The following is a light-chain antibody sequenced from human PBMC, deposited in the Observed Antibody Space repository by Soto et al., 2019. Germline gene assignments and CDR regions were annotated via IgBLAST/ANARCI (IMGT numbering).Light chain of an antibody. CDR3: QQRINWPPLT. J-gene: IGKJ2*01. Sequence: EIVLTKSPATLSLSPGERATLSCRASQSVSSYLAWYQQKPGQAPRLLIYDASNRATGIPARFSGSGSGTDFTLTISSLEPEDFAVYYCQQRINWPPLTFGQGTKVDIK. CDR1: QSVSSY. V-gene: IGKV3-11*01. CDR2: DAS.